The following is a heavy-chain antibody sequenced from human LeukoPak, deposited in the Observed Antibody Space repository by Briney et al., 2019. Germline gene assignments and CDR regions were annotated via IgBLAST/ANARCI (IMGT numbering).Heavy chain of an antibody. J-gene: IGHJ4*02. CDR1: GFSFISYG. V-gene: IGHV3-30*03. CDR2: ISDDGRNK. Sequence: GGSLRLSCAASGFSFISYGMHWVRQAPGKGLEWVGVISDDGRNKKYADSVKGRFTISRDNSENTLYLQVSSLRAEDTAVYYCARNGGSSWPAYYFDYWGQGILVTVSS. CDR3: ARNGGSSWPAYYFDY. D-gene: IGHD6-13*01.